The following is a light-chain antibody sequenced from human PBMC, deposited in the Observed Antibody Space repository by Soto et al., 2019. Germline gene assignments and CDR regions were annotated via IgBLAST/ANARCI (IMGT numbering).Light chain of an antibody. CDR2: GAS. Sequence: DVQITQSPSSLSASVGDRVTITCRASQGIRNYVAWYQQKPGKAPKLLISGASTLQSGVPSRFSGSGSGTDFTLTINSLQPEDVATYYCQKYNIAPWTFGQGTKVDIK. J-gene: IGKJ1*01. CDR3: QKYNIAPWT. CDR1: QGIRNY. V-gene: IGKV1-27*01.